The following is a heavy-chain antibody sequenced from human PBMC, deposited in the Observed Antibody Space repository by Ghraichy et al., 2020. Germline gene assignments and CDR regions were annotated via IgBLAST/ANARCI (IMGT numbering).Heavy chain of an antibody. D-gene: IGHD6-19*01. J-gene: IGHJ4*02. CDR2: IYHSGST. V-gene: IGHV4-38-2*02. CDR3: ARIAVAGSRLGY. Sequence: SETLSLTCTVSGYSISSGYYWGWIRQPPGKGLEWIGSIYHSGSTYYNPSLESRVTISVDTSKNQFSLKLSSVTAADTAVYYCARIAVAGSRLGYWGQGTLVTVSS. CDR1: GYSISSGYY.